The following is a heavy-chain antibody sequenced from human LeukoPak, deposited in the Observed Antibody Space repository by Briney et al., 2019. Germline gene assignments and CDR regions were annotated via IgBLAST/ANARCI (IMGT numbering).Heavy chain of an antibody. CDR3: ARGHYDILTASYKWTPDY. D-gene: IGHD3-9*01. J-gene: IGHJ4*02. Sequence: GGSLRLSCAASGFTFSTYNMTWVRQAPGKGLEWVSSITSGGTYTYYADSVKGRFTTSRDNAKNSLSLQLSSLRAEDTAVYYCARGHYDILTASYKWTPDYWGQGILVTVSS. CDR2: ITSGGTYT. V-gene: IGHV3-21*06. CDR1: GFTFSTYN.